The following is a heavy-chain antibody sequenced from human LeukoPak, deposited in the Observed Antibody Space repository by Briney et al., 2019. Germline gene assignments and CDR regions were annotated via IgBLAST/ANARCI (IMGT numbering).Heavy chain of an antibody. CDR1: GYSFTSYW. Sequence: GESLQISCKGSGYSFTSYWIGWVRQMPGKGLEWMGIIYPGDSDTRYSPSFQGQVTISADKSISTAYLQWSSLKASDTAMYYCARRMGCSGGSCYSGFHAFDIWGRGTMVTVSS. CDR2: IYPGDSDT. V-gene: IGHV5-51*01. CDR3: ARRMGCSGGSCYSGFHAFDI. J-gene: IGHJ3*02. D-gene: IGHD2-15*01.